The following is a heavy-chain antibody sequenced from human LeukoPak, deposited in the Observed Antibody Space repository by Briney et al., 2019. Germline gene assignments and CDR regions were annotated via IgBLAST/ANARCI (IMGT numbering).Heavy chain of an antibody. V-gene: IGHV3-48*01. CDR1: GFTFSSYS. D-gene: IGHD6-19*01. CDR2: ISSSSSTI. CDR3: ARVSGYSSGWIDY. J-gene: IGHJ4*02. Sequence: GGSLRLSCAASGFTFSSYSMNWVRPAPGKGLGGVSYISSSSSTIYYADSVKGRFTISRDNAKNSLYLQMNSLRAEDTAVYYCARVSGYSSGWIDYWGQGTLVTVSS.